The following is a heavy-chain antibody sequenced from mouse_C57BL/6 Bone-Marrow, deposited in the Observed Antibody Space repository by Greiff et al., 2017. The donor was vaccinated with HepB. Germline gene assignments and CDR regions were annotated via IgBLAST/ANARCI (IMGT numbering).Heavy chain of an antibody. CDR3: ASGARGYAMDY. CDR2: INPGSGGT. CDR1: GYAFTNYL. Sequence: VQLQQSGAELVRPGTSVKVSCKASGYAFTNYLIEWVKQRTGQGLEWIGVINPGSGGTKYNEKFKGKATLTADKSSSTAYMQLSSLTSEDSAVYVCASGARGYAMDYLGQGTSVTVSS. V-gene: IGHV1-54*01. D-gene: IGHD3-1*01. J-gene: IGHJ4*01.